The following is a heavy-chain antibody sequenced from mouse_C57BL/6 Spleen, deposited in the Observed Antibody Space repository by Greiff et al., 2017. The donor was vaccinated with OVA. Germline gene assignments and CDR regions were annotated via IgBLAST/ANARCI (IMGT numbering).Heavy chain of an antibody. D-gene: IGHD2-12*01. J-gene: IGHJ2*01. Sequence: VQLQQSGAELVMPGASVKLSCQASGSTFTSYWMHWVNQRPGQGLAWIGEIDPSDSYTNYNQKFKGKSPLTVDKSSSTAYMQRSSLTSEDSAVYYCARSGSNDPDYWGQGTTLTVSS. V-gene: IGHV1-69*01. CDR1: GSTFTSYW. CDR3: ARSGSNDPDY. CDR2: IDPSDSYT.